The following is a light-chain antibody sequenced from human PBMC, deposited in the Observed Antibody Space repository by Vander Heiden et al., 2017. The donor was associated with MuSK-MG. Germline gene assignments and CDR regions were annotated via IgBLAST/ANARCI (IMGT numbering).Light chain of an antibody. Sequence: SFKLTQPPSVSVSPGQTARMSCSGHDLPKQYVYWYQQKPGQAPVLVIYKDTERPSGIPERFSGSDSGTTVTLTINGVEAEDEADYYCQSADSSGRLVVFGGGTKLTVL. CDR3: QSADSSGRLVV. CDR1: DLPKQY. J-gene: IGLJ3*02. V-gene: IGLV3-25*03. CDR2: KDT.